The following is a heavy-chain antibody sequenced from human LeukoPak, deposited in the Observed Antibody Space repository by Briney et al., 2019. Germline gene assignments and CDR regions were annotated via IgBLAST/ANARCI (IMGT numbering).Heavy chain of an antibody. CDR1: GYTFTGYY. D-gene: IGHD3-22*01. CDR2: INPNSGGT. CDR3: ARVNQYYYDSSGRAFDI. V-gene: IGHV1-2*02. J-gene: IGHJ3*02. Sequence: GASVKVSCKASGYTFTGYYMHWVRRAPGQGLEWMGWINPNSGGTNYAQKFQGRVTMTRDTSISTAYMELSRLRSDDTAVYYCARVNQYYYDSSGRAFDIWGQGTMVTVSS.